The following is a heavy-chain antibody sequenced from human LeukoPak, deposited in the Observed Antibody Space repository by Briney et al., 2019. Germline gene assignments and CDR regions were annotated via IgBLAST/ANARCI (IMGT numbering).Heavy chain of an antibody. CDR2: IYYSGST. CDR1: GGSISSSSYF. D-gene: IGHD6-19*01. J-gene: IGHJ4*02. V-gene: IGHV4-39*01. Sequence: SETLSLTCTVSGGSISSSSYFWAWIRQPPGKGLEWIGSIYYSGSTYYNPSLKSRVTISVDTSKNQFSLKLSSVTAADTAVYYCARTWTFTTPLGRVAGTSSRRGRYFDYWGQGTLVTVSS. CDR3: ARTWTFTTPLGRVAGTSSRRGRYFDY.